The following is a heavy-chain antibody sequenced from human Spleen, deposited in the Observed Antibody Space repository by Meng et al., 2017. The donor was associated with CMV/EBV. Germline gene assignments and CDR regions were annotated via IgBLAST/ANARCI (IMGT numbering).Heavy chain of an antibody. D-gene: IGHD2-2*01. Sequence: ASVKVSCKASGYTFTSYGISWVRQAPGQGPEWMGWISGYTGKTNYVQNLQGRVTMTTDASTSTAYMELRSLRSDDTAVYYCARAYCSSPSCKIYYYYYYGMDVWGQGTTVTVSS. J-gene: IGHJ6*02. CDR1: GYTFTSYG. V-gene: IGHV1-18*01. CDR3: ARAYCSSPSCKIYYYYYYGMDV. CDR2: ISGYTGKT.